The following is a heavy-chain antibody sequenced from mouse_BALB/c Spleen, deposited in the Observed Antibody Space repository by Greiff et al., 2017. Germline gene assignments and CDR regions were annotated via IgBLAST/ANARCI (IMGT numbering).Heavy chain of an antibody. Sequence: DVQLQESGPGLVKPSQSLSLTCTVTGYSITSDYAWNWIRQFPGNKLEWMGYISYSGSTSYNPSLKSRISITRDTSKNQFFLQLNSVTTEDTATYYCARRGLITTDFAYWGQGTLVTVSA. D-gene: IGHD2-4*01. CDR2: ISYSGST. J-gene: IGHJ3*01. V-gene: IGHV3-2*02. CDR1: GYSITSDYA. CDR3: ARRGLITTDFAY.